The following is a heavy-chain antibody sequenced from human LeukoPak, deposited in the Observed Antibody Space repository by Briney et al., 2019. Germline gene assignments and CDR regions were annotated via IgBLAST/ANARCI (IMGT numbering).Heavy chain of an antibody. Sequence: PGGSLRLSCAASGFTFSIYNMNWVRQAPGRGLEWVSSISSSSYIYYADSVKGRFTISRDNAKNSLYLQMNSLRAEDTAVYYCARGTAAFDYWGQGTLVTVSS. CDR1: GFTFSIYN. V-gene: IGHV3-21*01. J-gene: IGHJ4*02. CDR3: ARGTAAFDY. D-gene: IGHD6-13*01. CDR2: ISSSSYI.